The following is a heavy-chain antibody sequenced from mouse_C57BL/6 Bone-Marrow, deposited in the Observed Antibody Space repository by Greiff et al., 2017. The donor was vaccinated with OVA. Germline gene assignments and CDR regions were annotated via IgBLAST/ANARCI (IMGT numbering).Heavy chain of an antibody. CDR2: INPSNGGT. CDR3: ASRGMVTTGFAY. V-gene: IGHV1-53*01. D-gene: IGHD2-2*01. CDR1: GYTFTSYW. J-gene: IGHJ3*01. Sequence: QVQLKQSGTELVKPGASVKLSCKASGYTFTSYWMHWVKQRPGQGLEWIGNINPSNGGTNYNEKFKSKATLTVDKSSSTAYMQLSSLTSEDSAVYYCASRGMVTTGFAYWGQGTLVTVSA.